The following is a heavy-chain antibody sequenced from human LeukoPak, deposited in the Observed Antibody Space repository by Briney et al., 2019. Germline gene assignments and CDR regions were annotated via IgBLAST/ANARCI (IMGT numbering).Heavy chain of an antibody. J-gene: IGHJ4*02. CDR1: GYTFTVYY. CDR3: ARSGYCTNGVCYDLSFDY. CDR2: INPNSGGT. D-gene: IGHD2-8*01. Sequence: GASVKVSCKASGYTFTVYYMHWVRQAPGQGLEWMGWINPNSGGTNYAQKFQGRVTMTRDTSISTAYMELSRLRSDDTAVYYCARSGYCTNGVCYDLSFDYWGQGTLVTVSS. V-gene: IGHV1-2*02.